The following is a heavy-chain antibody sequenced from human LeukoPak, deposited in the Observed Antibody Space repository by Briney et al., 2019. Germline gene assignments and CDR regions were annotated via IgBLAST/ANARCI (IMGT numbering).Heavy chain of an antibody. J-gene: IGHJ6*03. CDR2: IYYSGST. CDR3: ARHVKAYDSSGYPFYYMDV. V-gene: IGHV4-59*01. D-gene: IGHD3-22*01. Sequence: SETLFLTCTVSGGSISNYYWSWIRQPPGKELEWIGYIYYSGSTNYNPSLKSRVTISVDTSKNQFSLKLSSVTAADTAVYYCARHVKAYDSSGYPFYYMDVWGKGTTVTISS. CDR1: GGSISNYY.